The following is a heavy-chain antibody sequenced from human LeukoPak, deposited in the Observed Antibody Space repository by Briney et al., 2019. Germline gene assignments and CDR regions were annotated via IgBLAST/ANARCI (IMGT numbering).Heavy chain of an antibody. Sequence: GGSLRLSCAASGFTFSSYGMHWVRQAPGKGLEWVAVISYDGSNKYYADSVKGRFTISRDNSKNTLYLQMNSLRAEDTAVYYCARGPCSSTSCYNFDYWGQGTLVTVSS. J-gene: IGHJ4*02. CDR3: ARGPCSSTSCYNFDY. CDR1: GFTFSSYG. CDR2: ISYDGSNK. V-gene: IGHV3-30*03. D-gene: IGHD2-2*02.